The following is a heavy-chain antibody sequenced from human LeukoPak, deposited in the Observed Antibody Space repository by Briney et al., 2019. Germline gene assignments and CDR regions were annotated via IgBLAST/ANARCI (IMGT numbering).Heavy chain of an antibody. D-gene: IGHD3-22*01. Sequence: SETLSLTCTVSGYSISSGYYWGWIRQPPGKGLEWIGSIYHSGSTYYNPSLKSRVTISVDTSKNQFSLKLSSVTAADTAVYYCARVVGYYDSSGYSYYFDYWGQGTLVTVSS. CDR3: ARVVGYYDSSGYSYYFDY. J-gene: IGHJ4*02. V-gene: IGHV4-38-2*02. CDR2: IYHSGST. CDR1: GYSISSGYY.